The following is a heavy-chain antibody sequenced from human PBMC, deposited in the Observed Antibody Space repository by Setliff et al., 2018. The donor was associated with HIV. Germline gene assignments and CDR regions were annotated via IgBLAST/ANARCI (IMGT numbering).Heavy chain of an antibody. D-gene: IGHD6-19*01. CDR2: IYYSGST. Sequence: PSETLSLTCTVSGGSISSSSYYWGWIRQPPGKGLEWIGSIYYSGSTYYNPSLKSRVTISVDTSKNQFSLKLSSGTAADTAVYYCARRRGAAGYNWFDPWGQGTLVTVSS. CDR3: ARRRGAAGYNWFDP. J-gene: IGHJ5*02. V-gene: IGHV4-39*01. CDR1: GGSISSSSYY.